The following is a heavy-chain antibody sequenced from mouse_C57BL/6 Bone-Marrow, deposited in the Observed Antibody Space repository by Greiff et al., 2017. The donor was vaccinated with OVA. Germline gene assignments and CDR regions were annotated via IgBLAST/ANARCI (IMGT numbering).Heavy chain of an antibody. CDR2: INPSSGYT. Sequence: LMESGAELAKPGASVKLSCKASGYTFTSYWMHWVKQRPGQGLEWIGYINPSSGYTKYNQKFKDKATLTADKSSSTAYMQLSSLTYEDSAVYYCAREAQATLYAMDYWGQGTSVTVSS. CDR3: AREAQATLYAMDY. V-gene: IGHV1-7*01. D-gene: IGHD3-2*02. J-gene: IGHJ4*01. CDR1: GYTFTSYW.